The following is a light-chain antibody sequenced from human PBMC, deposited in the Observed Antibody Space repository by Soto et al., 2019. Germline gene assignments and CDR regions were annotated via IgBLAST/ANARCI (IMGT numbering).Light chain of an antibody. V-gene: IGKV3D-20*01. Sequence: EIVLTQSPGTLSLSPGERATLSCGASQSVSSSYLAWYQQKPGQAPRLLIYDASSRATGIPDRFSGSGSGTDFTLTIIRLEPEDFAVYYCRQYGSSPYTFGQGTKLEIK. J-gene: IGKJ2*01. CDR1: QSVSSSY. CDR2: DAS. CDR3: RQYGSSPYT.